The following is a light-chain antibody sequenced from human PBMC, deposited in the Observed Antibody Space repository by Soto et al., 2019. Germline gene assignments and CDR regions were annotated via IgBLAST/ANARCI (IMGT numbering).Light chain of an antibody. CDR3: QQCRNRLT. CDR2: DAS. V-gene: IGKV3-11*01. J-gene: IGKJ1*01. Sequence: TQSPSALSSSPGERSTISCRASQHLDISLDWYQPKPAHAPRLLIYDASNRDTGITARFSGSGSVTDLTLTIRRLEAEDFAVYYCQQCRNRLTFGQGTKVDIK. CDR1: QHLDIS.